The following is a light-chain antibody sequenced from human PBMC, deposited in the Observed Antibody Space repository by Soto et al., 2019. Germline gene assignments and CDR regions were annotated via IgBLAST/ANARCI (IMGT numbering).Light chain of an antibody. Sequence: QSVLTQPASVSGSPGQSITISCTGSSSDVGGYGYVSWYQHHPGKAPKLIIYEVSNRPSGVSYRFSGSKSGNTASLTISGLQAEDEADYYCASYTSSSSRVFGTGTKLTVL. CDR3: ASYTSSSSRV. CDR1: SSDVGGYGY. J-gene: IGLJ1*01. V-gene: IGLV2-14*01. CDR2: EVS.